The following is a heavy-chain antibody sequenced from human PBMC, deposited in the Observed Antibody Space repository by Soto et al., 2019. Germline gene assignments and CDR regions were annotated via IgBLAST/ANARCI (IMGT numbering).Heavy chain of an antibody. J-gene: IGHJ4*02. CDR3: ATRRYCSGGSCSLIDY. V-gene: IGHV3-21*04. Sequence: GGFLRLSCAAPGFTFSSYSMNWVRQAPGKGLEWVSSISSSSSYIYYADSVKGRFTISRDNSKNTLYLQMNSLRAEDTAVYYCATRRYCSGGSCSLIDYWGQGTLVTVSS. CDR1: GFTFSSYS. D-gene: IGHD2-15*01. CDR2: ISSSSSYI.